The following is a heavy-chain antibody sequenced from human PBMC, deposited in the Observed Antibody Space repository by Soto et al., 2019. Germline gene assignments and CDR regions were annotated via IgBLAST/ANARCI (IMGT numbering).Heavy chain of an antibody. CDR3: ARGDYDILTGYYPGRFDY. CDR1: GFTFSSYG. D-gene: IGHD3-9*01. CDR2: IWYDGSNK. J-gene: IGHJ4*02. Sequence: PGGSLRLSCAASGFTFSSYGMHWVRQAPGKGLEWVAVIWYDGSNKYYADSVKGRFTISRDNSKNTLYLQMNSLRAEDTAAYYCARGDYDILTGYYPGRFDYWGQGTLVTVSS. V-gene: IGHV3-33*01.